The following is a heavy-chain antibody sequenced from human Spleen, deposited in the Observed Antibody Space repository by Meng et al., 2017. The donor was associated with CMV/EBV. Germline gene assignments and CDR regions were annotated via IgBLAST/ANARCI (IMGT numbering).Heavy chain of an antibody. D-gene: IGHD1-20*01. Sequence: GGSLRLSCAASGFTFDDYAMHWVRQAPGKGLEWVSGISWNSGSIGYADSVQGRFTISRDNAKNSLYLQMNSLRVDDTALYYCAKDNSGITGRLGHWGQGTLVTVSS. J-gene: IGHJ5*02. CDR1: GFTFDDYA. CDR2: ISWNSGSI. CDR3: AKDNSGITGRLGH. V-gene: IGHV3-9*01.